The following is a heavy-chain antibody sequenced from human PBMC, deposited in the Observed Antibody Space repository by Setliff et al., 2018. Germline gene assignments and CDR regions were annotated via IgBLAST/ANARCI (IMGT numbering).Heavy chain of an antibody. J-gene: IGHJ4*02. V-gene: IGHV4-4*02. CDR3: ARGSSSWYALFDY. Sequence: PSETLSLTCAVSGGSISSSNWWSWVRQPPGKGLEWIGEIYHSGSTNYNPSLKSRVTISVDKSKNQLSLKLSSVTAADTAVYYCARGSSSWYALFDYWGQGTLVTVSS. CDR2: IYHSGST. CDR1: GGSISSSNW. D-gene: IGHD6-13*01.